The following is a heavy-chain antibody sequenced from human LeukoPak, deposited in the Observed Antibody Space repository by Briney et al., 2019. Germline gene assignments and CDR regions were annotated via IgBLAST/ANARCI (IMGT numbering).Heavy chain of an antibody. V-gene: IGHV4-61*02. D-gene: IGHD3-22*01. CDR2: VYATGNT. CDR1: GGSISSSSYY. Sequence: KPSETLSLTCTVSGGSISSSSYYWGWVRQAAGKGLEWLGRVYATGNTNYNPSLWSRLSISIDTSRNQFSLRLSSVTAADTAIYYCARDRSYYSDTGADYWGQGIMVIVSS. J-gene: IGHJ4*02. CDR3: ARDRSYYSDTGADY.